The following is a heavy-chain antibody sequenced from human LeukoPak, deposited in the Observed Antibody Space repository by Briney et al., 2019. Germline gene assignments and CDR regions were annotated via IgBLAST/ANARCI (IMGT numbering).Heavy chain of an antibody. V-gene: IGHV4-59*08. Sequence: PSETLSLTCTVSGGSVSSYYWSWIRQPPGKGLEWIAYISYSGSTNYNPSLKSRVTISVDTSNNQFSLKVSSMTAADTAVYYCARHSRAYSSSSGTHEYWGQGTLVTVSS. J-gene: IGHJ4*02. CDR2: ISYSGST. D-gene: IGHD6-6*01. CDR1: GGSVSSYY. CDR3: ARHSRAYSSSSGTHEY.